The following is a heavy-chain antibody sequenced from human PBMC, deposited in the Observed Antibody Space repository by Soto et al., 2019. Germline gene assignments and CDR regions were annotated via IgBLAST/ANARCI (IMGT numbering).Heavy chain of an antibody. CDR3: AKGGGSKVYYDTIGYYLYYYYAMDV. CDR1: GFTFSSYA. D-gene: IGHD3-22*01. CDR2: LSGSGVST. V-gene: IGHV3-23*01. J-gene: IGHJ6*02. Sequence: GGSLRLSCAASGFTFSSYAMTWVRQAPGKGLEWVSALSGSGVSTYYADSVKGRFTISRDNSKNTLYLQMNSLRAEDTAVYCCAKGGGSKVYYDTIGYYLYYYYAMDVWGQGTTVTVSS.